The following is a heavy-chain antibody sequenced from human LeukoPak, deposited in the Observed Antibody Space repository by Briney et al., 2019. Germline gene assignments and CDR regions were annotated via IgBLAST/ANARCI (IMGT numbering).Heavy chain of an antibody. D-gene: IGHD4-17*01. J-gene: IGHJ5*02. CDR2: IWYDGSNK. CDR3: AKETVTTILSS. Sequence: GGSLRLSCAASGFTFSSYGMHWVRQAPGKGLEWVAVIWYDGSNKYYADSVKGRFTISRDNSKNTLYLQMNSLRAEDTAVYYCAKETVTTILSSWGQGTLVTVSS. CDR1: GFTFSSYG. V-gene: IGHV3-33*06.